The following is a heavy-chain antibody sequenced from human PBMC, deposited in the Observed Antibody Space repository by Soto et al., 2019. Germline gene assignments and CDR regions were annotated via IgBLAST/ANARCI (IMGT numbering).Heavy chain of an antibody. CDR3: ARRAPGRGGYDYYYYYGMDV. J-gene: IGHJ6*02. Sequence: PSETLSLTCTVSGGSVSSGSYYWSWIRQPPGKGLEWIGYIYYSGSTNYNPSLKSRVTISVDTSKNQFSLKLSSVTAADTAVYYCARRAPGRGGYDYYYYYGMDVWGQGTTVTVSS. V-gene: IGHV4-61*01. CDR1: GGSVSSGSYY. D-gene: IGHD5-12*01. CDR2: IYYSGST.